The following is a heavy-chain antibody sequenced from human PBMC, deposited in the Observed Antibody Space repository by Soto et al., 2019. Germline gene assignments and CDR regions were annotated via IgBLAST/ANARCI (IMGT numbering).Heavy chain of an antibody. CDR2: ISPYDGYT. J-gene: IGHJ6*02. D-gene: IGHD3-22*01. V-gene: IGHV1-18*01. Sequence: QVQLVQSGAAVKKPGASVKVSCKASGYTFTSYGINWVRQAPGQGLEWLGWISPYDGYTNYAQILQGRVYMTTDTSMKTAYIAQRSLRSDVTAMYYCARGGYYDSSGSRNYHYYGMNVWGQGTTVTVS. CDR3: ARGGYYDSSGSRNYHYYGMNV. CDR1: GYTFTSYG.